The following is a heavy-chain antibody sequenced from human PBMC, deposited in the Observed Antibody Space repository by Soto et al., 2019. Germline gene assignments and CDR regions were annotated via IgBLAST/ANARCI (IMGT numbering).Heavy chain of an antibody. D-gene: IGHD2-21*02. CDR3: ARVAHCGGDCYDAFDI. CDR2: INSDGSST. Sequence: PGGSLRLSCAASGFTFSSYWMHWVRQAPGKGLVWVSRINSDGSSTSYPDSVKGRFTISRDNAKNTLYLQMNSLRAEDTAVYYCARVAHCGGDCYDAFDIWGQGTMVTVSS. J-gene: IGHJ3*02. CDR1: GFTFSSYW. V-gene: IGHV3-74*01.